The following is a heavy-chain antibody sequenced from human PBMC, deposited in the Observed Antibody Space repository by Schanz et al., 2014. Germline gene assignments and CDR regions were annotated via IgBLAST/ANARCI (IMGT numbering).Heavy chain of an antibody. Sequence: VQLVESGGGLVQPGGSLRLSCAASGFTFSIYGMSWVRQAPGKGLEWVSRMIGSGSSVFYADSVKGRFTTSRDNGKKSMYLQMNSLRAEDTAVYYCARLDSSSWYPRYWGQGTLVTVSS. CDR1: GFTFSIYG. CDR3: ARLDSSSWYPRY. J-gene: IGHJ4*02. CDR2: MIGSGSSV. V-gene: IGHV3-48*04. D-gene: IGHD6-13*01.